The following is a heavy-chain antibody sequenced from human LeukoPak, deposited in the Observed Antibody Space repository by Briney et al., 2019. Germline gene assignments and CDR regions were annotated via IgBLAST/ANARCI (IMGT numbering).Heavy chain of an antibody. Sequence: ASVKVSCKASGYIFTGYYMHWVRQAPGQGLEWMGWINPNGGDTNYAQNFQGRVTMTRDTSISTAYMELDRLRFDDTAVYYCARDSGEVPDYWGQGTLVTVSS. CDR3: ARDSGEVPDY. V-gene: IGHV1-2*02. CDR1: GYIFTGYY. D-gene: IGHD3-10*01. J-gene: IGHJ4*02. CDR2: INPNGGDT.